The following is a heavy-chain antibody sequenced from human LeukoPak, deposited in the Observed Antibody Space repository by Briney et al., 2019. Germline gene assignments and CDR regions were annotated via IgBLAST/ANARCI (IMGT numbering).Heavy chain of an antibody. V-gene: IGHV4-38-2*01. J-gene: IGHJ4*02. Sequence: SETLSLTCAVSGYSISSGYYWGWIRQPPGKGLEWIGSIYHSGSTYYNPSLKSRVTISVDTSKNQFSLKLSSVTAADTAVYYCARGGVITLGGVIDYWGQGTLVTVSS. D-gene: IGHD3-16*02. CDR3: ARGGVITLGGVIDY. CDR1: GYSISSGYY. CDR2: IYHSGST.